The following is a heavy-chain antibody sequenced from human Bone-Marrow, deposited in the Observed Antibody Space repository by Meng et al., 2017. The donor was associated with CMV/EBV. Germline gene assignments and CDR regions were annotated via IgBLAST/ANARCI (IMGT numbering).Heavy chain of an antibody. Sequence: GESLKISCAASGFTFSSYAMHWVRQAPGKGLEWVAVISYDGSNKYYADSVKGRFTISRDNAKNSLYLQMNSLRAEDTAVYYCARDRGTVVPAAGVGGYYGMDVWGQGTTVTVSS. CDR2: ISYDGSNK. J-gene: IGHJ6*02. CDR3: ARDRGTVVPAAGVGGYYGMDV. V-gene: IGHV3-30-3*01. D-gene: IGHD2-2*01. CDR1: GFTFSSYA.